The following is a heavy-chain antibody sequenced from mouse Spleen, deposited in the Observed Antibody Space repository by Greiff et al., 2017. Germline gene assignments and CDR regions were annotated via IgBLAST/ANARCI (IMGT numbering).Heavy chain of an antibody. CDR3: TRPGVDYAMDY. V-gene: IGHV6-6*01. J-gene: IGHJ4*01. D-gene: IGHD1-3*01. CDR2: IRNKANNHAT. Sequence: EVKVEESGGGLVQPGGSMKLSCAASGFTFSDAWIDWVRQSPEKGLEWVAEIRNKANNHATYYAESVKGRFIISRDDSKSSVYLQMNSLRAEDTGIYYCTRPGVDYAMDYWGQGTSVTVSS. CDR1: GFTFSDAW.